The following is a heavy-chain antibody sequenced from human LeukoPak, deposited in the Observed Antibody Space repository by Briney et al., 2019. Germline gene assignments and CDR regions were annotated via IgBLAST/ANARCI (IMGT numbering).Heavy chain of an antibody. Sequence: GGSLRLSCTASGFPFSDYSMNWVRQAPGKGLEWISYIGISSGNTKYADSVKGRFTVSADNAKNSLYLQMNSLRVEDTAVYYCARDHNYAFDNWGQGTLVSVSS. CDR2: IGISSGNT. D-gene: IGHD1-1*01. J-gene: IGHJ4*02. CDR3: ARDHNYAFDN. V-gene: IGHV3-48*04. CDR1: GFPFSDYS.